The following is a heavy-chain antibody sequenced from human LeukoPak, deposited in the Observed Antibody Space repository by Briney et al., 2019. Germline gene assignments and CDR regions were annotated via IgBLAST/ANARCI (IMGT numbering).Heavy chain of an antibody. Sequence: GGSLRLSCAASGFTFSTYWMNRYRQAPGKGLEWVGNINQDASEINYVDSVRGRFTISRDNAKNSLHLQMNSLRAEDTAVYYCATDRDNSDWQKRFDSWGQGTLVTVSS. CDR1: GFTFSTYW. CDR3: ATDRDNSDWQKRFDS. CDR2: INQDASEI. D-gene: IGHD2-21*02. J-gene: IGHJ4*02. V-gene: IGHV3-7*01.